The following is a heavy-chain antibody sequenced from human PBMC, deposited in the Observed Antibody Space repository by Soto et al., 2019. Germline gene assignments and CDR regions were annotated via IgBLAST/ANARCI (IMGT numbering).Heavy chain of an antibody. CDR3: AKERSSGWSFDY. D-gene: IGHD6-19*01. J-gene: IGHJ4*02. CDR1: GFTFSTYA. V-gene: IGHV3-23*01. CDR2: ISGSGDST. Sequence: EVQLLASGGGLVQPGGSLSLSCAASGFTFSTYAMNWVRQAPGKGLEWVSGISGSGDSTYYADSVKGRFTVSRDNSKNTLYLQMNILRAEDTAVFYCAKERSSGWSFDYWGQGTLVTVSS.